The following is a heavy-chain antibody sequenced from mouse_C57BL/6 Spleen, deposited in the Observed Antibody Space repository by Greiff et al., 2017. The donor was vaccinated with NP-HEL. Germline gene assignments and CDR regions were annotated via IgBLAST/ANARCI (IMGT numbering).Heavy chain of an antibody. D-gene: IGHD2-12*01. CDR2: ISYDGSN. CDR3: ARDRWAYSDYYYAMDY. CDR1: GYSITSGYY. V-gene: IGHV3-6*01. J-gene: IGHJ4*01. Sequence: EVKLQESGPGLVKPSQSLSLTCSVTGYSITSGYYWNWIRQFPGNKLEWMGCISYDGSNNYNPSLKNRISITRDTSKNQFFLKLNSVTTEDTATYYCARDRWAYSDYYYAMDYWGQGTSVTVSS.